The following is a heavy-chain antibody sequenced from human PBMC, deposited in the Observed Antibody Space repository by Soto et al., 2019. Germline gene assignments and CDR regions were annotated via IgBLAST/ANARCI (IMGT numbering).Heavy chain of an antibody. V-gene: IGHV4-39*01. Sequence: SETLSLTCTVSGGSISSSSYYWGWIRQPPGKGLEWIGSIYYSGSTYYNPSLKSRVTISVDTSKNQFSLKLSSVTAADTAVYYCARQMAVAGRGGFDYWGQGTLVTVSS. D-gene: IGHD6-19*01. CDR2: IYYSGST. CDR1: GGSISSSSYY. J-gene: IGHJ4*02. CDR3: ARQMAVAGRGGFDY.